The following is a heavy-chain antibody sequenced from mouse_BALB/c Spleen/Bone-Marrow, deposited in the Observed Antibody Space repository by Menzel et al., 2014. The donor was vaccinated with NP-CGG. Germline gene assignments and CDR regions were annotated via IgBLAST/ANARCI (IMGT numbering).Heavy chain of an antibody. D-gene: IGHD1-1*01. V-gene: IGHV1-37*01. J-gene: IGHJ4*01. CDR1: GYSFTGYF. Sequence: VQLQQPGPELAKPGASVKISCKASGYSFTGYFMNWVKQSHGKSLEWIGRINPYNGDTFYNQKFKGKATLTVDKSSSTAHMELLSLTSEDSAVYYCGGATTVVAKNYYYAMDYWGQGTSVTVSS. CDR3: GGATTVVAKNYYYAMDY. CDR2: INPYNGDT.